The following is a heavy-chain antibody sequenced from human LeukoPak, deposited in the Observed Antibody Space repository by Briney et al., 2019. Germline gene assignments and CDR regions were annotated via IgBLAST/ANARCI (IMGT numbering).Heavy chain of an antibody. V-gene: IGHV4-30-4*08. D-gene: IGHD3-22*01. J-gene: IGHJ4*02. CDR2: IYYSGST. CDR1: GGSISSGDYY. CDR3: ARVPDYYYSSGYIDY. Sequence: SETLSLTCTVSGGSISSGDYYWSWIGQPPGKGLEWIGYIYYSGSTYYNPSLKSRVTISVDTSKNQFSLKLSSVTAADTAVYYCARVPDYYYSSGYIDYWGQGTLVTVSS.